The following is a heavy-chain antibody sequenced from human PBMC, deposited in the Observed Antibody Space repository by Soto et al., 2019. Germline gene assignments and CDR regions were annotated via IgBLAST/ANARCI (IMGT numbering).Heavy chain of an antibody. D-gene: IGHD6-6*01. J-gene: IGHJ4*02. CDR1: GGSFSGYY. Sequence: SETLSLTCAVYGGSFSGYYWSWIRQPPGKGLEWIGEINHSGSTNYNPSLKSRVTISVDTSKNQFSLKLSSVTAADTAVYYCARAVGWRAARPFDYWGQGTLVTVSS. CDR2: INHSGST. CDR3: ARAVGWRAARPFDY. V-gene: IGHV4-34*01.